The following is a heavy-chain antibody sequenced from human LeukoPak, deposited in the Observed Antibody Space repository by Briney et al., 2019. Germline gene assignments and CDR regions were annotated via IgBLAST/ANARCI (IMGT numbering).Heavy chain of an antibody. D-gene: IGHD3-10*01. CDR1: GFTFSNYW. CDR2: IKQDGSEK. V-gene: IGHV3-7*01. J-gene: IGHJ4*02. CDR3: ASMKGSGTYSSFDF. Sequence: SGGSLRLSCAASGFTFSNYWMSWVRQAPGKGPEWVANIKQDGSEKYYIDSVKGRFTISRDNAKNSLYLQMNSLRVEEAAVYYCASMKGSGTYSSFDFWGQGTLVTVSS.